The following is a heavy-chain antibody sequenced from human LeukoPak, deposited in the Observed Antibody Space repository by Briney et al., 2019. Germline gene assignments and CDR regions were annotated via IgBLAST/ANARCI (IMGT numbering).Heavy chain of an antibody. CDR3: AKEWGVDYGLRY. V-gene: IGHV3-21*04. D-gene: IGHD4-17*01. J-gene: IGHJ4*02. CDR1: GFTFSRYS. CDR2: ISSSSSSSSSYI. Sequence: GGSLRLSCAASGFTFSRYSMNWVSQAPGKGLEWVTSISSSSSSSSSYIYYADSVKGRFTISRDNAKNSLYLQMNSLRADDTAVYYCAKEWGVDYGLRYWGQGTLVTVSS.